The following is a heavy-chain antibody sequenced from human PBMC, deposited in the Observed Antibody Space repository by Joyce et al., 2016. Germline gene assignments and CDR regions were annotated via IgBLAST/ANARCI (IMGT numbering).Heavy chain of an antibody. D-gene: IGHD6-6*01. Sequence: EVKLVDSGGVVVQPGGSLRLSCAAFGFIFDDYTMFWVRQPPGKGLGWVSLITVDAGSIYYADSVKDRFTISRDNSKNSLFLQINSLKTEDTALYYCAKDKYMRSSRESHFHHWGQGTPVIVSS. CDR3: AKDKYMRSSRESHFHH. CDR2: ITVDAGSI. CDR1: GFIFDDYT. J-gene: IGHJ1*01. V-gene: IGHV3-43*01.